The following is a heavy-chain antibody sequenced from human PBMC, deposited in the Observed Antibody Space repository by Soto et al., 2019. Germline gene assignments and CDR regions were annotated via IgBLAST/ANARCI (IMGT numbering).Heavy chain of an antibody. V-gene: IGHV4-30-4*01. CDR2: ISYSGSI. CDR3: ARAGTEPFDC. D-gene: IGHD1-7*01. Sequence: PSETLSLTCTVSGGSISSGDYYWSWIRQPPGKGLEWIGNISYSGSIYYNPSLKSRVTISVDTSKNQFSLKLTSVTAADTAVYYCARAGTEPFDCWGQGTLVTVSS. CDR1: GGSISSGDYY. J-gene: IGHJ4*02.